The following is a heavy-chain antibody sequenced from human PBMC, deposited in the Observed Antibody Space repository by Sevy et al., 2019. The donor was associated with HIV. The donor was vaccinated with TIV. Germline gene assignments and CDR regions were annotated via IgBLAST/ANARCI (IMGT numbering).Heavy chain of an antibody. J-gene: IGHJ3*02. CDR2: IRYDGTTK. V-gene: IGHV3-30*02. CDR3: ARLGSTTVTTCDAFDI. D-gene: IGHD4-17*01. CDR1: TFDFSSSG. Sequence: GGSLRLSCAASTFDFSSSGMNWVRQAPGKGLEWVTFIRYDGTTKYYRDSVKGRFTISKDNSKNTVYTQMNSLRPEDTATYYCARLGSTTVTTCDAFDIWGQGTTVTVS.